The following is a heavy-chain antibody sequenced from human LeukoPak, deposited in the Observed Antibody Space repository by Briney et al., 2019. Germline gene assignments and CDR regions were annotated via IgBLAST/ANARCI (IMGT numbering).Heavy chain of an antibody. J-gene: IGHJ4*02. CDR3: ATYKHQLRTVYFDY. D-gene: IGHD1-1*01. Sequence: PGGSLRLSCAASGFTLSSYWMSWVRQAPGKGLEWVANIKQDGSDKNYVDSVKGRFTISKDNAKNLLSLEMNGLRAEDTAVYYCATYKHQLRTVYFDYWGQGTLVTVSS. CDR1: GFTLSSYW. V-gene: IGHV3-7*02. CDR2: IKQDGSDK.